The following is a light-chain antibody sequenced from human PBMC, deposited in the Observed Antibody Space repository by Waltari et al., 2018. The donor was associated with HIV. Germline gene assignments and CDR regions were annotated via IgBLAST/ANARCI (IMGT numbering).Light chain of an antibody. V-gene: IGLV1-47*01. CDR2: TNN. CDR3: AAWDDSLNGWV. CDR1: SPNLGSTS. J-gene: IGLJ3*02. Sequence: QSVLTQPPSTSGTPGQRFTLPCSASSPNLGSTSISWYRQVPGTTPKLHMYTNNRRPSGVPDRFSGSRSGTSASLAISGLRSGDEAEYYCAAWDDSLNGWVFGGGTKLTVL.